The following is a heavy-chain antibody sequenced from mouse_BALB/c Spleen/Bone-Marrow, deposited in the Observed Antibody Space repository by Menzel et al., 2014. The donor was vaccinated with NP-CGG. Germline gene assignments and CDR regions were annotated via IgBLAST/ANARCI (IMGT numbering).Heavy chain of an antibody. CDR2: ISTYYGDA. J-gene: IGHJ4*01. V-gene: IGHV1S137*01. D-gene: IGHD2-14*01. Sequence: VQLQQSGAELVRPGVSVKISCKGSGYTFTDYAIHWVKQSHAKSLEWIGVISTYYGDASYNQKFKGKATMTVDKSSSTAYMELARLTSEDSAIYYCARGYRYDVEAMDYWGQGTSVTVSS. CDR1: GYTFTDYA. CDR3: ARGYRYDVEAMDY.